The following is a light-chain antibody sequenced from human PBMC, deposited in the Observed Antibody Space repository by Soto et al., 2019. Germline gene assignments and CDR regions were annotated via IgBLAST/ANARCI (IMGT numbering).Light chain of an antibody. V-gene: IGLV2-23*02. J-gene: IGLJ1*01. CDR2: EVT. Sequence: QSALTQPASVSGSPGQSITISCTGTSSNVGSYKLVSWYQQHPGKAPKLMIFEVTKRPSGVSNRFSGSKSCNTASLTISGLKVEDEADYYCCSSGGSPTYVFGTGTKLTVL. CDR1: SSNVGSYKL. CDR3: CSSGGSPTYV.